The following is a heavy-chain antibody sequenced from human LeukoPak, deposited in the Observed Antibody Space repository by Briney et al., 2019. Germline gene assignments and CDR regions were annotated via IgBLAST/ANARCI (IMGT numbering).Heavy chain of an antibody. Sequence: PGGSLRLSCAASGFPFSSYAMSWVRGAPGKGLEWVSAISGRGDSTFYADSVKGRFTIYRDKSKNTLYLQMNSLRAEDTAVYYCAKERNHIYYGGQGILVTVSA. CDR3: AKERNHIYY. CDR2: ISGRGDST. CDR1: GFPFSSYA. J-gene: IGHJ4*02. V-gene: IGHV3-23*01. D-gene: IGHD1-14*01.